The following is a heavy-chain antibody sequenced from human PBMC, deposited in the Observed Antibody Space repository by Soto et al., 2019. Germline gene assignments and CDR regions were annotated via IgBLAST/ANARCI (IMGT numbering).Heavy chain of an antibody. J-gene: IGHJ6*02. CDR2: IYSGGSA. CDR1: GVSISSAF. V-gene: IGHV4-4*07. D-gene: IGHD3-3*01. CDR3: ATTDGSAYVDNGHYYYYDVGF. Sequence: PETLCVTCSVSGVSISSAFWSWVRQPADKGPEYLGRIYSGGSANQNPSLKSRLSMSIDTSKNQFSLRLTSVTAADTAVYYCATTDGSAYVDNGHYYYYDVGFWGQGSRVTVSS.